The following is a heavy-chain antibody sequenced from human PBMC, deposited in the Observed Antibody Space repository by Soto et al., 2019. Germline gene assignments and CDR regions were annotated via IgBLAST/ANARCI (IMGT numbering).Heavy chain of an antibody. V-gene: IGHV3-64D*06. CDR1: GFTFSSYA. D-gene: IGHD3-22*01. Sequence: GGSLRLSCSASGFTFSSYAMHWVRQAPGKGLEYVSAISSNGGSTYYADSVKGRFTISRDNSKNTLYLQMSSLRAEDTAVYYCVKEGTIYYYDSSGYYAPPEPTFDYWGQGTLVTVSS. CDR3: VKEGTIYYYDSSGYYAPPEPTFDY. J-gene: IGHJ4*02. CDR2: ISSNGGST.